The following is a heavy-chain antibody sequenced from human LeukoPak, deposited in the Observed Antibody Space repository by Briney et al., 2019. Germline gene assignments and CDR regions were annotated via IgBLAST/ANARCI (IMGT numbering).Heavy chain of an antibody. D-gene: IGHD6-13*01. CDR1: GFTLSSYS. J-gene: IGHJ6*02. CDR2: ISSSSSYI. Sequence: GGSLRLSCAASGFTLSSYSMNWVRQAPGKGLEWVSSISSSSSYIYYADSVKGRFTISRDNAKNSLYLQMNSLRAEDTAVYYCAANASSSYGMDVWGQGTTVTVSS. CDR3: AANASSSYGMDV. V-gene: IGHV3-21*01.